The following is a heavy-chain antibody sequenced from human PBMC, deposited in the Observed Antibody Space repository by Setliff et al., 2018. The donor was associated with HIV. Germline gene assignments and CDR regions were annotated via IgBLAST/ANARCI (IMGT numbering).Heavy chain of an antibody. CDR3: AKGCGGAGFCYYADY. CDR2: ISYDRTSK. CDR1: GFNFSSHT. J-gene: IGHJ4*02. V-gene: IGHV3-30*18. Sequence: GGSMRLSCAASGFNFSSHTMNWIRQAPGKGLEWVAIISYDRTSKHYADSVKCRFTISRDNSKNTLYLHMHNLRGDDTAVYYCAKGCGGAGFCYYADYWGQGTVVTVSS. D-gene: IGHD2-21*01.